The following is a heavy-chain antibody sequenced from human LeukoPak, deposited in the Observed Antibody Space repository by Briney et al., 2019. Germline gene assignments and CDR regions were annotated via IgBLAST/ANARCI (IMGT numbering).Heavy chain of an antibody. CDR1: GDSVSSNSAA. CDR2: TYYRSKWYN. D-gene: IGHD6-13*01. Sequence: SQTLSLTCAISGDSVSSNSAAWNWIRQSPSRGLEWLGRTYYRSKWYNDYAVSVKSRITINPDTSKNQFSLQLSSVTPEDTAVYYCARDPSLSSSWYGPRAFGMDVWGQGTTVTVSS. J-gene: IGHJ6*02. V-gene: IGHV6-1*01. CDR3: ARDPSLSSSWYGPRAFGMDV.